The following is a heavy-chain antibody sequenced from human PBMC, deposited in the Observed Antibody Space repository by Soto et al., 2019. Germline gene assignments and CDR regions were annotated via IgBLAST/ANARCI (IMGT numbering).Heavy chain of an antibody. J-gene: IGHJ6*02. CDR2: INIGSGNT. Sequence: ASVKVSCKASGYTFSIYSTHWVRQAPGQRLEWMGWINIGSGNTEYSQNFQDRITITRDTSARTVYMELSGLRSEDTAVYYCARDGGDCGYRLAYYYYIGMDVWGQGTTVTVSS. V-gene: IGHV1-3*04. CDR1: GYTFSIYS. D-gene: IGHD2-21*02. CDR3: ARDGGDCGYRLAYYYYIGMDV.